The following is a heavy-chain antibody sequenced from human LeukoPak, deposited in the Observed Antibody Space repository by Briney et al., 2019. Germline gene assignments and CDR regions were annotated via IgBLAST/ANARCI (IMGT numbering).Heavy chain of an antibody. V-gene: IGHV4-61*02. CDR2: MYNSGST. CDR3: ARDFSDYYDSRGAFDI. J-gene: IGHJ3*02. CDR1: GGSIRSGSYD. D-gene: IGHD3-22*01. Sequence: SETLSLTCTVSGGSIRSGSYDGRWIRQPGGKGVEWIGRMYNSGSTNYNPSLNSRLTISVDTSKNQFSLKLSSVTAADTSVYYCARDFSDYYDSRGAFDIWGQGTMVTVSS.